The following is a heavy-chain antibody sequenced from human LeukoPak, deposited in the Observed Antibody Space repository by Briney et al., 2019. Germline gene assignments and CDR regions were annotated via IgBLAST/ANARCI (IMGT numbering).Heavy chain of an antibody. D-gene: IGHD1-26*01. Sequence: ASVKVSCKASGYAFTSCGVSCLRRAPGHGGEWLGWISSYNCSTNYAQKLHGRVTMTTDTSTSKAYIELRSLRSDDTSVYYCARDTSEYLVGAHYYYYYGMDVWGQGTTVTVSS. CDR3: ARDTSEYLVGAHYYYYYGMDV. CDR2: ISSYNCST. V-gene: IGHV1-18*01. CDR1: GYAFTSCG. J-gene: IGHJ6*02.